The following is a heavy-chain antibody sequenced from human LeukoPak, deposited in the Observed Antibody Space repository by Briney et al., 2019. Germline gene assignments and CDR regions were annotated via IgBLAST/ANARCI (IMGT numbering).Heavy chain of an antibody. CDR3: ARTLTTTYS. J-gene: IGHJ4*02. V-gene: IGHV3-48*03. CDR1: GFTFSSHE. D-gene: IGHD4-17*01. CDR2: ISNSGGDI. Sequence: GGSLRLSCAASGFTFSSHEMNWVRQAPGKGLEWLSYISNSGGDINYADSVKGRFTISRDNAKNSLYLQVNSLRVEDTAVYYCARTLTTTYSWGQGTLVTVSS.